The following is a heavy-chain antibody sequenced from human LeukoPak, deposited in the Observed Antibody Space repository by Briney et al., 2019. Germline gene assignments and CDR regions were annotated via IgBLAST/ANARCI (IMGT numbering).Heavy chain of an antibody. D-gene: IGHD3-10*01. CDR3: AARSGSYSYYFDY. CDR1: GYTFTTYG. V-gene: IGHV1-18*01. Sequence: ASVKVSCKASGYTFTTYGISWVRQAPGQGLEYMGWISPHNGKTNYAQKLQGRVTMTTDTSTSTAYMELRSLRSDDTAVYYCAARSGSYSYYFDYWGQGTLVTVSS. J-gene: IGHJ4*02. CDR2: ISPHNGKT.